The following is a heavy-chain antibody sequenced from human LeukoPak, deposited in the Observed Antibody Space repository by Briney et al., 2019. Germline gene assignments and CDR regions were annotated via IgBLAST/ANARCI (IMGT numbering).Heavy chain of an antibody. CDR1: GYSIKNGFY. D-gene: IGHD1-20*01. V-gene: IGHV4-38-2*02. CDR2: IYHSERT. CDR3: ARVLPITPYFDY. J-gene: IGHJ4*02. Sequence: PSETLSLTCTVSGYSIKNGFYWGWIRKPPGKGLEWIGSIYHSERTHYNPSLKSRVTISVDTSKNQFSLKLSSVTAADTAVYYCARVLPITPYFDYWGQGTLVTVSS.